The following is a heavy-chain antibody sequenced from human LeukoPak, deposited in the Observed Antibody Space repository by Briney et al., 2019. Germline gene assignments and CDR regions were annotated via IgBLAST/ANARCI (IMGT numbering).Heavy chain of an antibody. V-gene: IGHV3-66*02. J-gene: IGHJ5*02. CDR3: ARDRAEGKTWVEFDP. CDR1: GFIVNSYA. CDR2: IYSDGVT. Sequence: GGSLRLSCAASGFIVNSYAMSWVRQALGKGLAWVSLIYSDGVTQYTDSVKGRFTISRDNSKNPLYLQMNSLRDEDTAVYFCARDRAEGKTWVEFDPWGREPWSPSPQ.